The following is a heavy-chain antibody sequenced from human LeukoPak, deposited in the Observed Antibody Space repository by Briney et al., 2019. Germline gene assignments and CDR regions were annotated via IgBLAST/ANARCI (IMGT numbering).Heavy chain of an antibody. D-gene: IGHD7-27*01. CDR2: INPNSGGT. J-gene: IGHJ4*02. V-gene: IGHV1-2*02. CDR3: ARDHPNWGGDSC. Sequence: ASVKVSCKASGYTFTSYYMHWVRQAPGQGLEWMGWINPNSGGTNYAQKFQGRVTMTRDTSISTAYMELSRLRSDDTAVYYCARDHPNWGGDSCWGQGTLVTVSS. CDR1: GYTFTSYY.